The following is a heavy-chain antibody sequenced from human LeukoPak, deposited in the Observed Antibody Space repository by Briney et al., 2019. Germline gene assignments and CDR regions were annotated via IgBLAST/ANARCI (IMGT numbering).Heavy chain of an antibody. D-gene: IGHD3-10*01. CDR1: GFTFSSYA. J-gene: IGHJ4*02. V-gene: IGHV3-30-3*01. CDR3: ARDELGEPTYYFDY. Sequence: GGSLRLSCAASGFTFSSYAMHWVRQAPGKGLEWVAAISYDGSNKYYADSVKGRFTISRDNSKNTLYLQMNSLRAEDTAVYYCARDELGEPTYYFDYWGQGTLVTVSS. CDR2: ISYDGSNK.